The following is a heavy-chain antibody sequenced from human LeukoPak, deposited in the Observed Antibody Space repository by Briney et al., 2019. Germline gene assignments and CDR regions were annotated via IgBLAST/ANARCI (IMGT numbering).Heavy chain of an antibody. D-gene: IGHD1-14*01. V-gene: IGHV3-48*01. Sequence: PGGSLRLSCVASGFTFISYSMNWVRQAPGKGLEWVSYISSRSDTIYNADSVKGRFTISRDNAKNSLYLQMDSLRAEDTAVYYCARDPRRHRGAFDIWGQGTMVTVS. J-gene: IGHJ3*02. CDR2: ISSRSDTI. CDR1: GFTFISYS. CDR3: ARDPRRHRGAFDI.